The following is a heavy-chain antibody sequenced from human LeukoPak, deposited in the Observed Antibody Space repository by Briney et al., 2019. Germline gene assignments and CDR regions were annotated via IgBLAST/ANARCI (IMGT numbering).Heavy chain of an antibody. D-gene: IGHD3-10*01. J-gene: IGHJ4*02. CDR1: GFPFSINA. Sequence: SGGSLRLPCAASGFPFSINAMSWVRQAPGKGLEWVSGISGTGGGTFYADSVKGRFSISRDDSINTLYLQMSSLRAEDTAVYYCARFRGSGSHTLYSFDYWGQGSLVTVSS. CDR2: ISGTGGGT. V-gene: IGHV3-23*01. CDR3: ARFRGSGSHTLYSFDY.